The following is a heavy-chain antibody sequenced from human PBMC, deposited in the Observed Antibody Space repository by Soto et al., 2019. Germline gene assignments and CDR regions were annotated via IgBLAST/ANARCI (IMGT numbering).Heavy chain of an antibody. CDR1: GGSISSYY. CDR3: ARRQDYYGPRGYYYYYMDV. V-gene: IGHV4-59*01. Sequence: SETLSLTCTVSGGSISSYYWSWIRQPPGKGLEWIGYIYYSGSTNYNPSLKSRVTISVDTSKNQFSLKLSSVTAADTAVYYCARRQDYYGPRGYYYYYMDVWGKGTTVTVSS. CDR2: IYYSGST. J-gene: IGHJ6*03. D-gene: IGHD3-10*01.